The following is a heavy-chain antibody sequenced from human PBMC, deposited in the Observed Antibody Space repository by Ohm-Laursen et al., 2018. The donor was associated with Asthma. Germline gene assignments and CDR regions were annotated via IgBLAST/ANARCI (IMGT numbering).Heavy chain of an antibody. Sequence: SSLRLSCAASGFTFRSYAMHWVRQAPGKGLEWVAVVGSYYDGGHKYYADSVNGRFTVSRDNAKNSLYLQMNSLRAQDTAVYYCAVRTTSAGFDVWGQGTTVTVSS. CDR2: VGSYYDGGHK. CDR1: GFTFRSYA. V-gene: IGHV3-30-3*01. J-gene: IGHJ6*02. CDR3: AVRTTSAGFDV. D-gene: IGHD1-1*01.